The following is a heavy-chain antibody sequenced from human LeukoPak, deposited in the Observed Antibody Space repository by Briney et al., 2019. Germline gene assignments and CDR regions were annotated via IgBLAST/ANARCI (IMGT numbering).Heavy chain of an antibody. CDR3: AKGGIVVVPAAPPGAH. D-gene: IGHD2-2*01. Sequence: GASVKVSCKASGGTFSSYAISWVRQAPGQGLEWMGGIIPIFGTANYAQKFQGRVTITTDESTSTAYMELSSLRSEDTAVYYCAKGGIVVVPAAPPGAHWGQGTLVTVSS. J-gene: IGHJ4*02. CDR2: IIPIFGTA. V-gene: IGHV1-69*05. CDR1: GGTFSSYA.